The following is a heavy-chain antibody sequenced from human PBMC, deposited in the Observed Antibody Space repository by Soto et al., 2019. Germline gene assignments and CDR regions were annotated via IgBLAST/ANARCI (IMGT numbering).Heavy chain of an antibody. CDR1: GFIFNTFT. V-gene: IGHV3-23*04. CDR3: TRHSSYDFWSGYLY. CDR2: ISGSGVST. Sequence: EVQLVESGGGLVQPGGSLRLSCAASGFIFNTFTMSWVRQAPGKGLEWVSSISGSGVSTYYSDSVKGRFTISRDNSKNTLYLQMNNLRAEDTAVYYCTRHSSYDFWSGYLYWGQGIRVTVSS. D-gene: IGHD3-3*01. J-gene: IGHJ4*02.